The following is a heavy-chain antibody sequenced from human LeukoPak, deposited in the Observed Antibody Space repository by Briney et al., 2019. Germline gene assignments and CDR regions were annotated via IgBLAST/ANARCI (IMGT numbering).Heavy chain of an antibody. CDR2: ISSTTTYM. CDR3: ARVWEYGDYVPTHYYYYGMDV. Sequence: GGSLRLSCAASGFTFSTYSMTWVRQAPGKGLEWVSSISSTTTYMYYADSVKGRFTISRDNAKNPLYLQMNSLRAEDTAVYYCARVWEYGDYVPTHYYYYGMDVWGQGTTVTVSS. V-gene: IGHV3-21*01. J-gene: IGHJ6*02. CDR1: GFTFSTYS. D-gene: IGHD4-17*01.